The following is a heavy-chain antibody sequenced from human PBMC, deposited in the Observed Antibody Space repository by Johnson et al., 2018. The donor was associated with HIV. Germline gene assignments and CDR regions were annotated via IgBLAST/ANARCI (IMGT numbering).Heavy chain of an antibody. CDR1: GFTVSSNY. Sequence: MQLVESGGGLVQPGGSLRLSCAASGFTVSSNYMSWVRQAPGKGLEWVSVIYSGGSTYYADSVKGRFTISRDNSKNTLYFQMNSLRAEDTAVYYCARDPELIVGATGAFDIWGQGTMVTVSS. D-gene: IGHD1-26*01. CDR2: IYSGGST. J-gene: IGHJ3*02. CDR3: ARDPELIVGATGAFDI. V-gene: IGHV3-66*01.